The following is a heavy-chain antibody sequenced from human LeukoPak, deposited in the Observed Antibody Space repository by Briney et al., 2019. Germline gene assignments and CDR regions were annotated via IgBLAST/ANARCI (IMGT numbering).Heavy chain of an antibody. CDR2: ISSSSSYI. V-gene: IGHV3-21*01. CDR1: GFTFSSYS. CDR3: ARDGRPSPL. D-gene: IGHD1-26*01. Sequence: GGSLRLSCAASGFTFSSYSMNWVRQAPGKGLEWVSAISSSSSYIYYADSVKGRFTISRDNAQNSLYLQVNSLRAEDTAVYYCARDGRPSPLWGQGTLVTVSS. J-gene: IGHJ4*02.